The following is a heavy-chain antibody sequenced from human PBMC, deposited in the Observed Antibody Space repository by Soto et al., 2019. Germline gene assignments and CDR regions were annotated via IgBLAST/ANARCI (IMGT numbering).Heavy chain of an antibody. CDR3: ARGGYYDKNFDY. CDR1: GGSISSYY. CDR2: IYYSGST. Sequence: PSETLSLTCTVSGGSISSYYWSWIRQPPGKGLEWIGYIYYSGSTYYNPSLKSRVTISVDTSKNQFSLKLSSVTAADTAVYYCARGGYYDKNFDYWGQGTLVTVSS. V-gene: IGHV4-59*08. J-gene: IGHJ4*02. D-gene: IGHD3-22*01.